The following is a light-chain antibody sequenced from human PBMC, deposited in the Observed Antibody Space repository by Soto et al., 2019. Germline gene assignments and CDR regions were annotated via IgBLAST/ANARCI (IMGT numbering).Light chain of an antibody. V-gene: IGKV1-5*03. Sequence: DIQMTQSPSTLSAFVGDRVTITCRASQSISNWLAWYQQKPGKAPKLLISKASSLESGVPSRFSGSGSGTEFTLTISSLQPDDFATYYCQEYNTYSYTFGQGTQL. CDR3: QEYNTYSYT. CDR1: QSISNW. J-gene: IGKJ2*01. CDR2: KAS.